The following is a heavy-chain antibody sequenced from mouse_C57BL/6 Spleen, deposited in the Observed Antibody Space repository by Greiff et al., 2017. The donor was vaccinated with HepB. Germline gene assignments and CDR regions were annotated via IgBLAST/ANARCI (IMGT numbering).Heavy chain of an antibody. CDR1: GFTFSDYG. CDR2: ISSGSSTI. CDR3: ARKILSFYYAMDY. D-gene: IGHD1-1*02. J-gene: IGHJ4*01. Sequence: EVKLMESGGGLVKPGGSLKLSCAASGFTFSDYGMHWVRQAPEKGLEWVAYISSGSSTIYYADTVKGRFTISRDNAKNTLFLQMTSLRSEDTAMYYCARKILSFYYAMDYWGQGTSVTVSS. V-gene: IGHV5-17*01.